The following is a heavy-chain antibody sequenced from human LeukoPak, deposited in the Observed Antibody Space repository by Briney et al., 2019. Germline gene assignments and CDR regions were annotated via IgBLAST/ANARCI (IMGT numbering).Heavy chain of an antibody. CDR3: ARWGETSALRVHAFDI. V-gene: IGHV4-59*01. J-gene: IGHJ3*02. Sequence: SETLSLTCTVSGDSISSYYWNWIRQPPGKGLEWIGYGHYTGSTNYNPSLKSRVTFSVDTSKNQFSLKLTSVTAAGTAVYYCARWGETSALRVHAFDIWGQGTMVTVSS. CDR2: GHYTGST. CDR1: GDSISSYY. D-gene: IGHD3-10*01.